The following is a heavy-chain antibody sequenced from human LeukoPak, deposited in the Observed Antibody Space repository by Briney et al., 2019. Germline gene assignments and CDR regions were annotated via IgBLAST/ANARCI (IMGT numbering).Heavy chain of an antibody. CDR3: ASDLSIADRGWFDP. J-gene: IGHJ5*02. D-gene: IGHD6-6*01. V-gene: IGHV1-18*01. CDR1: GYTFTSYG. CDR2: SCADNGNT. Sequence: GASVKVSCKASGYTFTSYGISWVRQAPGRGLDGMGGSCADNGNTNYAQRLQGRVTMNTATSTSTAYMELRSLRSDDTAVYSCASDLSIADRGWFDPWGQGTLVTVSS.